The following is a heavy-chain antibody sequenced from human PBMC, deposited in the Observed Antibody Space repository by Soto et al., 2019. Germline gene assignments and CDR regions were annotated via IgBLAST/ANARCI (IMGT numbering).Heavy chain of an antibody. V-gene: IGHV4-39*01. J-gene: IGHJ4*02. CDR3: SRIAVSGPRTGFDY. D-gene: IGHD6-19*01. CDR1: GGSISNSSYL. CDR2: VSHIGST. Sequence: SETLSLTCSFSGGSISNSSYLWGWVRQPPGKGLQWIGSVSHIGSTNYNPSLKSRLTISVGTSKTQSSLRLDSVTAADTAVYYCSRIAVSGPRTGFDYWGQGILVTSPQ.